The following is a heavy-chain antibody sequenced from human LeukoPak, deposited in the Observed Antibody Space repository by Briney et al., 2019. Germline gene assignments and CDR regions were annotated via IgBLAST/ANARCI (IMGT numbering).Heavy chain of an antibody. J-gene: IGHJ4*02. CDR1: GGSFSGYY. Sequence: PSETLSLTCAVYGGSFSGYYWSWIRQPPGKGLEWIGEINHSGSTNYNPSLKSRVTISVDTSKNQFSLKLSSVTAADTAVYYCAGLSVPGPGPEERYCSGGSCYSGVDYWGQGTLVTVSS. V-gene: IGHV4-34*01. CDR2: INHSGST. D-gene: IGHD2-15*01. CDR3: AGLSVPGPGPEERYCSGGSCYSGVDY.